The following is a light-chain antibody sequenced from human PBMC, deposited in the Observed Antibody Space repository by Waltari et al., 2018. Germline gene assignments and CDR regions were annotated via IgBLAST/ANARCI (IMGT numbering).Light chain of an antibody. CDR3: SSYISSSTLEL. V-gene: IGLV2-14*03. Sequence: QSALTQPASVSGSPGLSITISCTGTSSDVGGYNYVSWYQQHPGKAPKLMIYDVSNRPSGVSNRFSGSKSGNTAPLTISGLQAEDEADYYCSSYISSSTLELFGGGTSLTVL. CDR1: SSDVGGYNY. CDR2: DVS. J-gene: IGLJ2*01.